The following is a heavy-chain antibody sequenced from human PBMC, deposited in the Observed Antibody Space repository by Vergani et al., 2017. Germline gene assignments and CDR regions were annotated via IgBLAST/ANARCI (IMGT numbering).Heavy chain of an antibody. CDR2: ISGSGGST. CDR3: AKREESSGWYGEYFQH. V-gene: IGHV3-23*04. Sequence: VQLVESGGGLVQPGGSLRLSCAASGFTFSSYAMSWVRQAPGKGLEWVSAISGSGGSTYYADSVKGRFTISRDTSKNTLYLQMNSLRAEDTAVYYCAKREESSGWYGEYFQHWGQGTLVTVSS. J-gene: IGHJ1*01. CDR1: GFTFSSYA. D-gene: IGHD6-19*01.